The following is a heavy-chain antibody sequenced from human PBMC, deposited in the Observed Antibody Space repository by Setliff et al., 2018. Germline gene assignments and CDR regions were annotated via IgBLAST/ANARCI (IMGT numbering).Heavy chain of an antibody. CDR2: INYLGNT. CDR1: GGSFSDSY. CDR3: AKNGFGVVALGVNNWFDP. J-gene: IGHJ5*02. V-gene: IGHV4-34*01. Sequence: SETLSLTCAVYGGSFSDSYWSWIRQPPGKGLEWIGDINYLGNTNYNPSLKTRITISVDTSKNQFSLKLVSVTAADTAVYYCAKNGFGVVALGVNNWFDPWGQGTLVTVSS. D-gene: IGHD3-10*01.